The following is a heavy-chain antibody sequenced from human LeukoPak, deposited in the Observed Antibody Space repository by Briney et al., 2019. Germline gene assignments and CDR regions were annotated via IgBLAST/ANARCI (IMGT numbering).Heavy chain of an antibody. J-gene: IGHJ4*02. CDR1: GYTLTELS. Sequence: GASVKVSCKVSGYTLTELSMHWVRQAPGKGLEWVGGFDPEDGKTIYAQKFQGRVTMTEDTSTDTAYMELSSLRSEDTAVYFCARYSNRYYFDFWGQGTLVTVSS. CDR2: FDPEDGKT. V-gene: IGHV1-24*01. D-gene: IGHD4-11*01. CDR3: ARYSNRYYFDF.